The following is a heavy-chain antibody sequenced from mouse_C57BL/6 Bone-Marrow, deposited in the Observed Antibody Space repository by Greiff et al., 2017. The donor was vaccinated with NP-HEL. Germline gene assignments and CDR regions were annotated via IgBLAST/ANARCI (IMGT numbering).Heavy chain of an antibody. Sequence: QVQLQQSGAELVKPGASVKISCKASGYAFSSYWMNWVKQRPGKGLEWIGQIYPGDGDTNYNGKFKGKATLTADKSSSTAYMQLSSLTSEDSAVYFCARGWGYDAFYYAMDYWGQGTSVTVSS. J-gene: IGHJ4*01. V-gene: IGHV1-80*01. CDR2: IYPGDGDT. D-gene: IGHD2-2*01. CDR1: GYAFSSYW. CDR3: ARGWGYDAFYYAMDY.